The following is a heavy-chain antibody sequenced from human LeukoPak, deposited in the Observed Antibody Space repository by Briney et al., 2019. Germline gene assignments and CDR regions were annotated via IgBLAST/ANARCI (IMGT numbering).Heavy chain of an antibody. CDR3: AIGYGSGCSCY. Sequence: GGSLRLSCAASGFTFSSYIMNWVRPARGKGLAWVSSISSSSSYIYYADSVKGRFTISRDNAMKSLYLQMNRLRAENDAVYFCAIGYGSGCSCYWGQGTPVSGS. J-gene: IGHJ4*02. V-gene: IGHV3-21*01. D-gene: IGHD2-15*01. CDR2: ISSSSSYI. CDR1: GFTFSSYI.